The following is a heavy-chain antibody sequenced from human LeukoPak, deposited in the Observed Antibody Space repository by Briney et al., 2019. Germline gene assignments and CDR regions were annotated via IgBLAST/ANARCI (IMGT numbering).Heavy chain of an antibody. CDR2: ISSSGSTI. D-gene: IGHD3-10*01. CDR3: ARRTLWSRCMDV. CDR1: GFTFSSYE. J-gene: IGHJ6*02. Sequence: GGSLRLSCAASGFTFSSYEMNWVRQAPGKGLEWVSYISSSGSTIYYADSVKGRFTISRGNAKNSLYLQMNSLRAEDTAVYYCARRTLWSRCMDVWGQGTTVTVSS. V-gene: IGHV3-48*03.